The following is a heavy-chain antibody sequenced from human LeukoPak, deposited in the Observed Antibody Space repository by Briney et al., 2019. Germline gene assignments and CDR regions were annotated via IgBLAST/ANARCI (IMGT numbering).Heavy chain of an antibody. CDR3: AREDQPRGTFDY. Sequence: PGGSLRLSCAASGFTFSSYEMNWVRQAPGKGLEWISYISSSGSTVYYADSVKGRFTISRDNAKNSLYLQMNSLRAEDTALYYCAREDQPRGTFDYWGQGILVTVSS. CDR1: GFTFSSYE. D-gene: IGHD2-15*01. V-gene: IGHV3-48*03. CDR2: ISSSGSTV. J-gene: IGHJ4*02.